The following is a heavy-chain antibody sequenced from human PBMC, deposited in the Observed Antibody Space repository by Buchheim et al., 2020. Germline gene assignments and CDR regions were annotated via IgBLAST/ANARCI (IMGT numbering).Heavy chain of an antibody. V-gene: IGHV3-23*01. Sequence: EVRLLESGGTLVQPGGSLRLSCAASGFVFSDYAMNWVRQAPGKGLQWVSIVSGSGANTDYADSVTGRFIISRDNQKNTLYLQMNNLRDEDTAIYYCAKRGVASGIHEIDYWGQGTL. CDR1: GFVFSDYA. CDR3: AKRGVASGIHEIDY. J-gene: IGHJ4*02. CDR2: VSGSGANT. D-gene: IGHD3-10*01.